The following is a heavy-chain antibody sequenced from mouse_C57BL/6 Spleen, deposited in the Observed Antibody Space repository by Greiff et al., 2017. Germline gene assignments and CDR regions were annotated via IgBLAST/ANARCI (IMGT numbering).Heavy chain of an antibody. CDR1: GYTFTSYW. J-gene: IGHJ3*01. V-gene: IGHV1-61*01. CDR3: ARIDYYGSSYESY. Sequence: VQLQQPGAELVRPGSSVKLSCKASGYTFTSYWMDWVKQRPGQGLEWIGNIYPSDSETHYNQKFKDKATLTVDKSSSTAYMQLSSLTSEDSAVYYCARIDYYGSSYESYWGQGTLVTVSA. D-gene: IGHD1-1*01. CDR2: IYPSDSET.